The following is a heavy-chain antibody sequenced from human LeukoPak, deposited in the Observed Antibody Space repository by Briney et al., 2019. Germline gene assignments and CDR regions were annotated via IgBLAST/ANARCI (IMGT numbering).Heavy chain of an antibody. CDR1: GFTFSSYS. CDR3: ARDHRGYSYGYGDY. V-gene: IGHV3-48*01. Sequence: GGSLRLSCAASGFTFSSYSMNWVRQAPGKGLEWVSYISSSSSTIYYADSVKGRFTISRDNAKNSLYLQMNSLRAEDTAVYYCARDHRGYSYGYGDYWGQGTLVTVSS. D-gene: IGHD5-18*01. J-gene: IGHJ4*02. CDR2: ISSSSSTI.